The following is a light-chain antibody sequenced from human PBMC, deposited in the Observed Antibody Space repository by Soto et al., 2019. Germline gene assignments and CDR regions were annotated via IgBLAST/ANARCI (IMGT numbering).Light chain of an antibody. J-gene: IGLJ3*02. Sequence: QSVLTQPPSVSGAPGQRVTISCTGSNSNIGAGYDVHWYQQLPGTAPKLLIYGNSNRPSGVPDRFSGSKSGTSASLAITGLQAEDEADYYCQSYDISLSGSGVFGGGTKVTVL. V-gene: IGLV1-40*01. CDR3: QSYDISLSGSGV. CDR2: GNS. CDR1: NSNIGAGYD.